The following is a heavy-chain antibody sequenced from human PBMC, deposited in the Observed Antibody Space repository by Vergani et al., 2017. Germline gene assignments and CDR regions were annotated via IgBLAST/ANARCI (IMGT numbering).Heavy chain of an antibody. Sequence: QVQLVQSGAEVKKPGSSVKVSCKASGGTFSSYTISWVRQAPGQGLEWMGRIIPILVIANYAQKFQGRVTITADKPTSTAYMELRSLGSEDTAVYYCARGLGYCSGGSCSYWGQGTLVTVSS. CDR1: GGTFSSYT. CDR2: IIPILVIA. J-gene: IGHJ4*02. D-gene: IGHD2-15*01. CDR3: ARGLGYCSGGSCSY. V-gene: IGHV1-69*02.